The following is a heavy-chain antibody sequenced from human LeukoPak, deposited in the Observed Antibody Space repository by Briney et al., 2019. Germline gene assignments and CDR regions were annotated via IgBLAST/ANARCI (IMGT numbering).Heavy chain of an antibody. CDR2: IDWDDDK. CDR3: ARIHRTGHFDY. J-gene: IGHJ4*02. Sequence: SGPTLVNPTQTLTVTCTFSGFSLSSSGMRVSWIRQPPGKALEWLARIDWDDDKFYNESLKTRLTISKDTSKDQVVLTLTNMDPVDTATYYCARIHRTGHFDYWGQGTLVTVSS. D-gene: IGHD1-1*01. CDR1: GFSLSSSGMR. V-gene: IGHV2-70*04.